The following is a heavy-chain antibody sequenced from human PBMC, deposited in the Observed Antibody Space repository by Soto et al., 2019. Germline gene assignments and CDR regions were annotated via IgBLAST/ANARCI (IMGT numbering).Heavy chain of an antibody. J-gene: IGHJ4*02. CDR1: GVSFDKYA. V-gene: IGHV3-23*01. D-gene: IGHD2-21*02. CDR2: ITGSGRSI. CDR3: AKDDVSGDGLWLVSD. Sequence: DVQLLEYGGGLVQPGGSLKLSCVASGVSFDKYAMIWVRQAPGKGQEWVSGITGSGRSIQYTASVKGRFTISRDNSKNTVYLQMDYLRAEDTAMYYCAKDDVSGDGLWLVSDWGQGTPVTVS.